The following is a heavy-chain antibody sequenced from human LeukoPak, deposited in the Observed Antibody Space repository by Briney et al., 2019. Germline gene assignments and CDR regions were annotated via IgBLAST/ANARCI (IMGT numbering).Heavy chain of an antibody. D-gene: IGHD3-16*02. CDR3: ARDEVGYDYVWGSYRNNWFDP. CDR2: INPNSGGT. J-gene: IGHJ5*02. Sequence: ASVKVSCKASGYTFTGYYMHWVRQAPGQGLEWMGWINPNSGGTNYAQKFQGRVTMTRDTSISTAYMELSRLRSDDTAVYYCARDEVGYDYVWGSYRNNWFDPWGQGTLVTVSS. V-gene: IGHV1-2*02. CDR1: GYTFTGYY.